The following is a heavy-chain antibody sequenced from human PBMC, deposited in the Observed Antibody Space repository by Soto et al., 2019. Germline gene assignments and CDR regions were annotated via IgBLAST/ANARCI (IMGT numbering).Heavy chain of an antibody. D-gene: IGHD2-8*02. J-gene: IGHJ4*02. CDR2: FSLSGTT. V-gene: IGHV4-4*07. CDR3: ARGMTPPGAPAWYYFDS. Sequence: SETLSLTCTVSGASITGSSYWSWIQQPAGKGLEWIGRFSLSGTTSYNPSLRSRVTMSADVSKNQFSLRLTSVTAADTALYYCARGMTPPGAPAWYYFDSWGQGTLVTVSS. CDR1: GASITGSSY.